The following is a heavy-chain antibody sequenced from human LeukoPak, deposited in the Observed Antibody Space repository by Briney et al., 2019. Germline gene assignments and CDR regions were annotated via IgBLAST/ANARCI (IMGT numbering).Heavy chain of an antibody. CDR1: GFTFSSYS. CDR2: ISSSSYI. V-gene: IGHV3-21*01. Sequence: PGGSLRLSCAASGFTFSSYSMNWVRQAPGKGLEWVSSISSSSYIYYADSVKGRFTISRDNAKNSLYLQMNSLRAEDTAVYYCARGRGYCSSTSCYHLDYWGQGTLVTVSS. D-gene: IGHD2-2*01. J-gene: IGHJ4*02. CDR3: ARGRGYCSSTSCYHLDY.